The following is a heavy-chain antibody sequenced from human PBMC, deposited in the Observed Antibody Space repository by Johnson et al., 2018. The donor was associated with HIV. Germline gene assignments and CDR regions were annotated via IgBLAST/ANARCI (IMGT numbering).Heavy chain of an antibody. CDR2: ISGSGGST. V-gene: IGHV3-23*04. D-gene: IGHD6-13*01. Sequence: VQLVESGGGLVQPGGSLRLPCAASGFTFSSYAMSWVRQAPGKGLEWVSAISGSGGSTYYADSVKGRFTISRDNSENTLYLQINSLRAEDTAVYYCAKDRRGKQQLVTGNDAFDSWGQGTMVTVSS. J-gene: IGHJ3*02. CDR1: GFTFSSYA. CDR3: AKDRRGKQQLVTGNDAFDS.